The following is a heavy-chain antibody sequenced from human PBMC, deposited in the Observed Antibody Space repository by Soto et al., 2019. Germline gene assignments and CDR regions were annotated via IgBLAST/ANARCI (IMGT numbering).Heavy chain of an antibody. CDR2: ISSSSSTI. D-gene: IGHD6-25*01. CDR3: ARYYSGYGPYDN. Sequence: PGESLRLYCAASGFTFSRYSMNWVRQAPGKGLEWVSYISSSSSTIYYADSVKGRFTISRDNAKNSLYLQMNSLRAEDTAVYYCARYYSGYGPYDNWSPGTLVSVPS. CDR1: GFTFSRYS. J-gene: IGHJ4*02. V-gene: IGHV3-48*01.